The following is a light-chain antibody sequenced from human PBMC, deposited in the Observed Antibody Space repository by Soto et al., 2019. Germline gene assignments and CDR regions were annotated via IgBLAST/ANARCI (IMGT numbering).Light chain of an antibody. J-gene: IGLJ1*01. CDR2: DVT. CDR1: RSDVGGYKY. V-gene: IGLV2-14*01. CDR3: SSYTSGSSYV. Sequence: QSALTQPASVSGTPGQSITISCTGTRSDVGGYKYVSWYQQHPGKAPKLMIYDVTNRPSGVSYRVSGSKSGNTASLTISGLHADDEADYYCSSYTSGSSYVFGTGTKLTVL.